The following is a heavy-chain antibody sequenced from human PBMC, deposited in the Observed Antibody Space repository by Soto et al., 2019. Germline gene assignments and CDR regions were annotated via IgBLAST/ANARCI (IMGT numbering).Heavy chain of an antibody. CDR1: ATSISSSIRY. J-gene: IGHJ4*02. V-gene: IGHV4-39*01. CDR3: ARHGPPGISTYFDH. D-gene: IGHD6-13*01. Sequence: SETLSLTCTFSATSISSSIRYWAGLLQTQGNGREWTGSIDYTETTYYYRPALTSSITTSLDAPHNHCSLAITLVTPAYAAVYYCARHGPPGISTYFDHWGPGTLVTVYS. CDR2: IDYTETT.